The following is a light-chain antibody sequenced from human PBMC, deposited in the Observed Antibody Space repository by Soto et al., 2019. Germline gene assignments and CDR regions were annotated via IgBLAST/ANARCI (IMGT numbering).Light chain of an antibody. V-gene: IGLV3-21*01. J-gene: IGLJ2*01. Sequence: SYELTQPPSVSVAPGKTASISRGGNDIGSKGVDWYQQKPGQAPVLVIYSDTDLPPVITERFSGSNSANLATLTISRVEAGDEADYYCQVWDSGSAHVVFGGGTKLTFL. CDR3: QVWDSGSAHVV. CDR2: SDT. CDR1: DIGSKG.